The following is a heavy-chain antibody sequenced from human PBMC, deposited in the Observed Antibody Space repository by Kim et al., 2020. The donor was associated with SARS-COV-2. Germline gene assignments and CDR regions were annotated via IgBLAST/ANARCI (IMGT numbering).Heavy chain of an antibody. J-gene: IGHJ4*02. CDR1: GFTFTTYC. CDR3: ARDWNRGTSRVFDQ. V-gene: IGHV3-7*01. Sequence: GGSLRLSCAASGFTFTTYCMTWVRQAPGKGLEWVARIIEDGSQKYYVDSVKGRFTISRDNAENSLYLQMNSLRAEDTAVYYCARDWNRGTSRVFDQWGQGTLVTVSS. CDR2: IIEDGSQK. D-gene: IGHD1-26*01.